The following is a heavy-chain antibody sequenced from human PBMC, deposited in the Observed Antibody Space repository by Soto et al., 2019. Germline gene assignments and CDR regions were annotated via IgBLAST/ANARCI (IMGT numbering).Heavy chain of an antibody. V-gene: IGHV4-31*03. CDR3: ATYGHGAPENGMDV. Sequence: SETLSLTCTVSGGSISSGGYYWSWIRQHPGKGLEWIGYIYYSGSTYYNPSLKSRVTISVDTSKNQFSLKLSSVTAADTAVYYCATYGHGAPENGMDVWGQGTTVTVSS. CDR2: IYYSGST. J-gene: IGHJ6*02. D-gene: IGHD4-17*01. CDR1: GGSISSGGYY.